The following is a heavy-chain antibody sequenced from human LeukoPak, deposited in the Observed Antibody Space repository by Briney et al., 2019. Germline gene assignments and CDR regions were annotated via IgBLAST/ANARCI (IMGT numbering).Heavy chain of an antibody. D-gene: IGHD6-13*01. J-gene: IGHJ4*02. CDR1: GFTFSDYY. V-gene: IGHV3-11*01. CDR3: ARGSIAAAGTRFDY. Sequence: GGSLRLSCAASGFTFSDYYMSWIRQAPGKGLEWGSYISSSGSTIYYADSVKGRFTISRDNAKDSLYLQMNSLRAEDTAVYYCARGSIAAAGTRFDYWGQGTLVTVSS. CDR2: ISSSGSTI.